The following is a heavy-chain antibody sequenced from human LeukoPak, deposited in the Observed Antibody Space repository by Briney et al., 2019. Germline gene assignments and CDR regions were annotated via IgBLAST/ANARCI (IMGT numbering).Heavy chain of an antibody. CDR3: AREYYYDSSGYSSY. D-gene: IGHD3-22*01. CDR1: GGTFSSYA. CDR2: INPSGGST. V-gene: IGHV1-46*01. J-gene: IGHJ4*02. Sequence: ASVKVSCKASGGTFSSYAISWVRQAPGQGLEWMGIINPSGGSTSYAQKFQGRVTMTRDTSTSTVYMELSSLRSEDTAVYYCAREYYYDSSGYSSYWGQGTLVTVSS.